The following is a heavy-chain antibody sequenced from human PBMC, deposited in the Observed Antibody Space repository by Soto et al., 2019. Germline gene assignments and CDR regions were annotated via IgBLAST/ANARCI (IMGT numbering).Heavy chain of an antibody. J-gene: IGHJ5*02. Sequence: GESLKISCKGSGYSFTSYWIGWVRQMPGKGLEWMGIIYPGDSDTRYSPSFQGQVTISADKSISTAYLQWSSLKASDTAMYYXAXRVGCSSTSCFGNLFDPWGQGTLVTVSS. D-gene: IGHD2-2*01. CDR2: IYPGDSDT. CDR3: AXRVGCSSTSCFGNLFDP. CDR1: GYSFTSYW. V-gene: IGHV5-51*01.